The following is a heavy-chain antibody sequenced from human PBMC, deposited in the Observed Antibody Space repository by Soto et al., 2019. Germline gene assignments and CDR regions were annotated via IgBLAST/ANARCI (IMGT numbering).Heavy chain of an antibody. V-gene: IGHV4-61*01. D-gene: IGHD3-22*01. CDR1: GGSVSSGSYY. CDR3: AKTYYYDSSGYYYEGYFDY. J-gene: IGHJ4*02. CDR2: IYYSGST. Sequence: SETLSLTCTVSGGSVSSGSYYWSWIRQPPGKGLEWIGYIYYSGSTNYNPSLKSRVTISVDTSKNQFSLKLSSVTAADTAVYYCAKTYYYDSSGYYYEGYFDYWGQGTLVTVSS.